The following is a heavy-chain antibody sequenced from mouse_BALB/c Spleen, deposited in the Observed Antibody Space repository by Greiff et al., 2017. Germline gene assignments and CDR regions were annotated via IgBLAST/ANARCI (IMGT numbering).Heavy chain of an antibody. J-gene: IGHJ4*01. CDR2: IWAGGST. V-gene: IGHV2-9*02. Sequence: VKLVESGPGLVAPSQSLSITCTVSGFSLTSYGVHWVRQPPGKGLEWLGVIWAGGSTNYNSALMSRLSISKDNSKSQVFLKMNSLQTDDTAMYYCARDQGLLRGGGAMDYWGQGTSVTVSS. D-gene: IGHD2-3*01. CDR3: ARDQGLLRGGGAMDY. CDR1: GFSLTSYG.